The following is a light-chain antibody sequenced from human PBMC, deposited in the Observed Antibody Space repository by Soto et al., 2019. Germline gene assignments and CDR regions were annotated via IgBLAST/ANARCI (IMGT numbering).Light chain of an antibody. V-gene: IGKV3-11*01. CDR2: DAS. CDR1: ESVGRY. Sequence: EVVLTQSPATLSLSPGERATLSCRASESVGRYLAWYRQIPGQAPRLLIYDASNRATGVPDRFSGGGSGTDFTLTISSLEPEDFATYYCQQTNSFPLTFGGGTKVEIK. CDR3: QQTNSFPLT. J-gene: IGKJ4*01.